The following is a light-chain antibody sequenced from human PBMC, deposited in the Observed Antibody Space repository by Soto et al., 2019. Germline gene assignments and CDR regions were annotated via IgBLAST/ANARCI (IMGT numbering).Light chain of an antibody. J-gene: IGKJ5*01. CDR2: GPS. CDR3: QQYGSSIT. V-gene: IGKV3D-15*01. CDR1: RSVSSN. Sequence: EIVMTQSPATLSVSPGERATLSCRASRSVSSNLAWYQQKPGQAPRLLIYGPSTRATGIPARFSGSGSGTDFTLTISRLEPEDFAVFYCQQYGSSITFGQGTRLEIK.